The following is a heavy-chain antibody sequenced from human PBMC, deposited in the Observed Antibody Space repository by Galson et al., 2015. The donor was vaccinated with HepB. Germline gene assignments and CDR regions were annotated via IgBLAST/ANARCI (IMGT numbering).Heavy chain of an antibody. D-gene: IGHD2-15*01. CDR1: GFTFGDYA. V-gene: IGHV3-49*03. J-gene: IGHJ6*02. Sequence: SLRLSCAASGFTFGDYAMNWFRQAPGKGLEWVGFIRSKAHGGTTEYAASVKGRFTISRDDSKSIAYLQMNSLKTEDTAVYYCTRVKDSPYYYYGMDVWGQGTTVTVSS. CDR3: TRVKDSPYYYYGMDV. CDR2: IRSKAHGGTT.